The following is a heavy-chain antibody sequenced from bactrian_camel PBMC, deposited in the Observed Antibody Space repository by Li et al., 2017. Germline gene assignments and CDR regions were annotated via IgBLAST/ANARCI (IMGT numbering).Heavy chain of an antibody. CDR3: AARSRAPGTWFRLREKDYGY. V-gene: IGHV3S53*01. CDR2: ITRDIDT. D-gene: IGHD3*01. Sequence: HVQLVESGGGSVQPGGSLRLSCAASGYTYSSICMGWFRQAPGKEREGVAAITRDIDTTYADSVKGRFTISKDNAKNTLYLQMNSLKPEDTAMYYCAARSRAPGTWFRLREKDYGYWGQGTQVTVS. J-gene: IGHJ4*01. CDR1: GYTYSSIC.